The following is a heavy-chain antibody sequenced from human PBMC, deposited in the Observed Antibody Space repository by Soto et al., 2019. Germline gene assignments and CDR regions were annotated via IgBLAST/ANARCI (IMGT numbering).Heavy chain of an antibody. D-gene: IGHD4-17*01. Sequence: EVQLLESVGGLVQPGGSLRLSCAASGFTFSRYAMSWVRQAPGKGLEWVSAISGSGGSTYYADSVKGRFTISRDNSKNTLYLQMNSLRAEDTAVYYCAKDAETLYYGDSSYYFDYWGQGTLVTVSS. CDR3: AKDAETLYYGDSSYYFDY. CDR1: GFTFSRYA. V-gene: IGHV3-23*01. J-gene: IGHJ4*02. CDR2: ISGSGGST.